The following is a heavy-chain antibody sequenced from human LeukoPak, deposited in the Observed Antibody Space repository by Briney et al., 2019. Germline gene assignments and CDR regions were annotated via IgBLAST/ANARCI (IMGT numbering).Heavy chain of an antibody. Sequence: GGSLRLSCAASGFTFSRYGMHWVRQAPGKGLEWVAAISYDRSNEYYADSVKGRFTISRDNSKNTLYLQMNSLRHEDTAVYYCAFQSGGIVYWGQGTLVTVSS. V-gene: IGHV3-30*03. CDR3: AFQSGGIVY. CDR1: GFTFSRYG. D-gene: IGHD1-26*01. J-gene: IGHJ4*02. CDR2: ISYDRSNE.